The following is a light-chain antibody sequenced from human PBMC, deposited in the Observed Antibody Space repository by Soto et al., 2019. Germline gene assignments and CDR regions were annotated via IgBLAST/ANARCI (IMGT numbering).Light chain of an antibody. CDR2: DAS. J-gene: IGKJ1*01. CDR1: QSISTW. CDR3: QRYNSYAGA. V-gene: IGKV1-5*01. Sequence: DIQMTQSPSTLSASVGDRVTITCRASQSISTWLAWYQQKPGKAPKPLIYDASNLESGVPSRFSGSGYGTEFTLTISGLQADDFATYYCQRYNSYAGAFGQGTRVEVK.